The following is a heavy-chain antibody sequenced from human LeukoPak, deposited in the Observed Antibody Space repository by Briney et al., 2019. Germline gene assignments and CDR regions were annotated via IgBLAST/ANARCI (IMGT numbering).Heavy chain of an antibody. V-gene: IGHV3-33*01. D-gene: IGHD6-13*01. CDR2: IWYDGSNK. CDR3: ARGRPVSSTRIPSKNWFDP. Sequence: PGGSLRLSCAASGFTFSSYGMHWVRQAPGKGLEWVAVIWYDGSNKYYADSVKGRFTISRDNSKNTLYLQMNSLRAEDTAVYYCARGRPVSSTRIPSKNWFDPWGQGTLVTVSS. CDR1: GFTFSSYG. J-gene: IGHJ5*02.